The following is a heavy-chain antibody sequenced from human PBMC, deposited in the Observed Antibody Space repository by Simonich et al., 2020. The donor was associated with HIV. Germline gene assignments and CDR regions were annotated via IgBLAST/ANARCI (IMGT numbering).Heavy chain of an antibody. CDR3: AKDKGAYYGSGSPVY. CDR2: NSWNSGSI. J-gene: IGHJ4*02. D-gene: IGHD3-10*01. V-gene: IGHV3-9*01. CDR1: GFTFGGYA. Sequence: EVQLVESGGGLVQPGRSLRLSCAASGFTFGGYAMHWVRQAPGEGLEWVSGNSWNSGSIGYADSVKGRFTISRDNAKNSLYLQMNSLRAEDTALYYCAKDKGAYYGSGSPVYWGQGTLVTVSS.